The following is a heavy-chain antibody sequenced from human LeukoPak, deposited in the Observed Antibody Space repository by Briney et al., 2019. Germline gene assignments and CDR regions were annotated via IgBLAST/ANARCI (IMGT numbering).Heavy chain of an antibody. CDR1: GGSISSYY. D-gene: IGHD3-10*01. J-gene: IGHJ4*02. CDR2: IYYSGST. V-gene: IGHV4-59*08. CDR3: ARQSGSGSYSVY. Sequence: PSETLSLTCTVSGGSISSYYWSWIRQPPGKGLEWIGYIYYSGSTNYNPSLKSRVTISVDTSKNQFSLKLTSVTAADTAVYYCARQSGSGSYSVYWGQGTLVTVSP.